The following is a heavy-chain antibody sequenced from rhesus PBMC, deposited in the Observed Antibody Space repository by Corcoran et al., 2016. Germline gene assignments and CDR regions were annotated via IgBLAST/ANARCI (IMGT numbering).Heavy chain of an antibody. D-gene: IGHD4-29*01. CDR1: GGSISSSY. CDR3: AREAYGSSFFDY. V-gene: IGHV4-169*02. CDR2: IYGRGSST. J-gene: IGHJ4*01. Sequence: QLQLQESGPGLVKPSETLSLTCAVSGGSISSSYWSWIRQAPGKGLEWIGYIYGRGSSTTYNPSLKSRVTLSVDTSKNQLSLKLSSVTAADTAVYYCAREAYGSSFFDYWGQGVLVTVSS.